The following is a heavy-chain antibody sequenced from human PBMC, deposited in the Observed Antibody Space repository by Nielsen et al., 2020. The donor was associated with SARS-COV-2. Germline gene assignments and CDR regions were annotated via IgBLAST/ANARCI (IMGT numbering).Heavy chain of an antibody. CDR3: AKRSGYGSGSILY. Sequence: GESLKISCAASGFSFSSYAMTWVRQAPGKGLEWVSSIGTTGDKTFYADSVKGRFTISRDVSQNTLYLQMNSLRAEDTALYYCAKRSGYGSGSILYWGQGTLVTVSS. V-gene: IGHV3-23*01. D-gene: IGHD3-10*01. J-gene: IGHJ4*02. CDR1: GFSFSSYA. CDR2: IGTTGDKT.